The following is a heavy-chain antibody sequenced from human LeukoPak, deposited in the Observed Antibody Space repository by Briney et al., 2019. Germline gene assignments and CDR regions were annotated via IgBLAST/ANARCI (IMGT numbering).Heavy chain of an antibody. Sequence: GGSLRLSCAASGFTFSSYSMNWVRQAPGKGLEWVSSISSSSSYIYYADSVKGRFTISRDNAKNSLYLQMNSLRAEDTAVYYCARDNDYGDYGTPDYWGQGTLVTVSS. V-gene: IGHV3-21*01. CDR2: ISSSSSYI. CDR1: GFTFSSYS. J-gene: IGHJ4*02. D-gene: IGHD4-17*01. CDR3: ARDNDYGDYGTPDY.